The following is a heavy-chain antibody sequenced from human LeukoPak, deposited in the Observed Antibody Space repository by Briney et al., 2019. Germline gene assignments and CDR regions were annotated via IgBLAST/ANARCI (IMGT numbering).Heavy chain of an antibody. CDR1: GFTFSDYY. CDR3: AREGSRGNFDY. Sequence: GGSLRLPCAASGFTFSDYYMSWIRQAPGKGLEWVSYISSSSSYTNYADSVKGRFTISRDNAKNSLYLQVNSLRAEDTAVYYCAREGSRGNFDYWGQGTLVTVSS. J-gene: IGHJ4*02. V-gene: IGHV3-11*06. D-gene: IGHD3-10*01. CDR2: ISSSSSYT.